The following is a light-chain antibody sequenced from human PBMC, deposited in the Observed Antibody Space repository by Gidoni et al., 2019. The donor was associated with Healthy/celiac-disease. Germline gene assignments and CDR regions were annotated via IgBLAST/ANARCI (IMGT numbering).Light chain of an antibody. CDR2: EAA. J-gene: IGKJ4*01. CDR3: QQRSNWPLT. CDR1: QSVSSY. Sequence: EIVLTQSPATLTWSPGERATLSCRASQSVSSYLAWYQQKPGQATRLLIYEAANRATGIPARFSGSGYGTDITLTSSSLEPEDFAVYYSQQRSNWPLTFXGXTKVEIK. V-gene: IGKV3-11*01.